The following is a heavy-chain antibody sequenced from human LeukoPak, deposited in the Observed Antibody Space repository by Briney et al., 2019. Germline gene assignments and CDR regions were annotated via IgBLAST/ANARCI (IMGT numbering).Heavy chain of an antibody. Sequence: SETLSLTCTVSGGSISSGDYYWSWIRQPPGKGLEWIGYIYCSGSTYYNPSLKSRVTISVDTSKNQFSLKLSSVTAADTAVYYCARDGWYYYDTTGSDAFDIWGQGTMVTVSS. CDR1: GGSISSGDYY. CDR3: ARDGWYYYDTTGSDAFDI. D-gene: IGHD3-22*01. CDR2: IYCSGST. J-gene: IGHJ3*02. V-gene: IGHV4-30-4*08.